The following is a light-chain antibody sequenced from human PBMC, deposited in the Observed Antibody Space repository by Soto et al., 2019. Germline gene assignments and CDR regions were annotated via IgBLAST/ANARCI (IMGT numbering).Light chain of an antibody. Sequence: AIRMTQSPSSVSASTGDRVTITCRASQYIDTYLAWYQQKPGKAPKLLIYSASTLQSGVPSRFSGSGSGTDFTLTISGLQSEDFATYYCQQFYSYPALIFGGGTKVEIK. CDR2: SAS. CDR1: QYIDTY. CDR3: QQFYSYPALI. J-gene: IGKJ4*01. V-gene: IGKV1-8*01.